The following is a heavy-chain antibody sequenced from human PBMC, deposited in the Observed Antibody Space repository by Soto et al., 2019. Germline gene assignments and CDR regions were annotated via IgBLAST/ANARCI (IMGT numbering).Heavy chain of an antibody. V-gene: IGHV3-23*01. CDR1: GFTFNTYT. J-gene: IGHJ4*02. CDR2: FSSNGGAT. D-gene: IGHD3-16*01. Sequence: GGSLRLSCAASGFTFNTYTMSWVRQAPGKGLEWVSAFSSNGGATSYADSVKGRFTISRDNSKNTLYLQMNSLRVEDTAIYYCAKGRGGVGITSFDYWGQGTLVTVSS. CDR3: AKGRGGVGITSFDY.